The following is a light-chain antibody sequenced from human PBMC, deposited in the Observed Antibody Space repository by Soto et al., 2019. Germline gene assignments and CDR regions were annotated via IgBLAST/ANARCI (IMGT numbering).Light chain of an antibody. J-gene: IGKJ5*01. V-gene: IGKV1-39*01. CDR1: QSISIY. CDR3: QQSYSTPFVT. CDR2: AAS. Sequence: DIQMTQSPSSLSASVGDRVTITCRASQSISIYLNWYQQKPGKAPKLLIYAASSLQSGVQSRFSGSRSGTDFTLTISSLQPEDFATYYCQQSYSTPFVTFGQGTRLEI.